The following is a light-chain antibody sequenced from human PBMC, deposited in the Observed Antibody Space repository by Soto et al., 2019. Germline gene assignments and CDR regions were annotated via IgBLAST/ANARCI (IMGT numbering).Light chain of an antibody. V-gene: IGKV1-33*01. Sequence: IKMTQPPSSLTAPARHTVTNTSQASQNINNYLNWYQQKPGQAPKLLIYDACGLEVGGPSRFSGSGSGTHFTLTICGLQPEDIATYYCQQFGDLTFIFGQGTRLEIK. CDR1: QNINNY. CDR2: DAC. J-gene: IGKJ5*01. CDR3: QQFGDLTFI.